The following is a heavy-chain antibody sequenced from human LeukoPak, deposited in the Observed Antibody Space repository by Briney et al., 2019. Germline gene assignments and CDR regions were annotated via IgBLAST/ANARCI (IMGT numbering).Heavy chain of an antibody. D-gene: IGHD3-22*01. CDR2: IIPIFGTA. V-gene: IGHV1-69*05. CDR1: GGTLSSYA. CDR3: ARVHDSSGYYPYYFDY. J-gene: IGHJ4*02. Sequence: ASVKVSCKASGGTLSSYAISWARQAPGQGLEWMGGIIPIFGTANYAQKFQGRVTITTDESTCTAYMELSSLRSEDTAVYYCARVHDSSGYYPYYFDYWGQGTLVTVTS.